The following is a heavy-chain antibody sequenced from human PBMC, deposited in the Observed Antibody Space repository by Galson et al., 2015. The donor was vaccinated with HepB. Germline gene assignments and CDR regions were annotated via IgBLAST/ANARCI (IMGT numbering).Heavy chain of an antibody. CDR3: ARVTITPPGDDAFDI. Sequence: SLRLSCAASGFTFSSYWMSWVRQAPGKGLEWVANIKQDGSEKYYVDSVKGRFTISRDNAKNSLYLQMNSLRAEDTAVYYCARVTITPPGDDAFDIWGQGTMVTVSS. J-gene: IGHJ3*02. V-gene: IGHV3-7*03. CDR1: GFTFSSYW. D-gene: IGHD3-16*01. CDR2: IKQDGSEK.